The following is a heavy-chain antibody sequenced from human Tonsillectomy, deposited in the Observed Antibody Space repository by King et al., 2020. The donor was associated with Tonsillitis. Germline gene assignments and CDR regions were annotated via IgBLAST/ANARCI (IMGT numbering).Heavy chain of an antibody. CDR1: GFTFSSYW. J-gene: IGHJ3*02. Sequence: VQLVESGGGLVQPGGSLRLSCAASGFTFSSYWMSWVRQAPGKGLEWVANIKQDGSEKYYVDSVKGRFTISRDNAKNSLYLQMNSLRAEDTAVYYCAQGGGRPFYDILTGYWTTKDAFDIWGQGTMVTVSS. D-gene: IGHD3-9*01. CDR2: IKQDGSEK. CDR3: AQGGGRPFYDILTGYWTTKDAFDI. V-gene: IGHV3-7*01.